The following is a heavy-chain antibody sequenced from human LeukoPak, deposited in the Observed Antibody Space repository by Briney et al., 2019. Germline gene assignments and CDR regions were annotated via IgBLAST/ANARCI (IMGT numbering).Heavy chain of an antibody. CDR1: GGSFSGYY. CDR3: ARHAYGSGSYYSRYYYYYGMDV. V-gene: IGHV4-34*01. D-gene: IGHD3-10*01. Sequence: SETLSLTCAVYGGSFSGYYWSWIRQPPGKGLEWIGEINHSGSTNYNPSLKSRVTISVDTSKNQFSLKLSPVTAADTAVYYCARHAYGSGSYYSRYYYYYGMDVWGQGTTVTVSS. CDR2: INHSGST. J-gene: IGHJ6*02.